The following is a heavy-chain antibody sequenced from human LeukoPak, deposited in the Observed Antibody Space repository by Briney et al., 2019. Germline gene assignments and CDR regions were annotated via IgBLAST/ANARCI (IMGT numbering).Heavy chain of an antibody. CDR3: AKDIFSTVVTVGKY. CDR1: GFTFSSYG. D-gene: IGHD4-23*01. V-gene: IGHV3-23*01. CDR2: IIGSGATT. J-gene: IGHJ4*02. Sequence: GGSLRLACAASGFTFSSYGMNWVRQAPGKGLEWVSGIIGSGATTYYVDSVKGRFTISRDNAKNSLYLQMNSLRAEDTALYYCAKDIFSTVVTVGKYWGQGTLVTVSS.